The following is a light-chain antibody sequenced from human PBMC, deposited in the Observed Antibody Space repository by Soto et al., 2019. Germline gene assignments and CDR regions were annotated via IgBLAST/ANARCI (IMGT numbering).Light chain of an antibody. J-gene: IGKJ4*01. CDR2: GAS. Sequence: EIVMTQSPATLSVSPGERATLSCRASQSVSNNLAWYQQKPGQAPRLLIYGASTRATGIPARFSGGGSGTEVTLTISSLQAEDFAVDYCQQYNNWPPLTFGGGTKVDIK. V-gene: IGKV3-15*01. CDR1: QSVSNN. CDR3: QQYNNWPPLT.